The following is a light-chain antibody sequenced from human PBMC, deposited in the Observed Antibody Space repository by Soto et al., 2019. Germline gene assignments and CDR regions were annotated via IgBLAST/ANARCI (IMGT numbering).Light chain of an antibody. V-gene: IGKV1-5*01. CDR2: DAS. Sequence: IQMTQSPSTLSASVGDRVTISCRASQDISNFLAWYQHKPGKAPKLLIYDASTLQTGVPSRFRGSGFGTEFTLTISSLQPDDFATYYCQHYNSYSEAFGQGTKVDIK. CDR3: QHYNSYSEA. CDR1: QDISNF. J-gene: IGKJ1*01.